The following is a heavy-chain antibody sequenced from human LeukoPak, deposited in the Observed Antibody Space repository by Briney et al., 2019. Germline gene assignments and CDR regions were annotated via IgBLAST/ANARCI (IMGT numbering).Heavy chain of an antibody. CDR3: AKDGRYCSGPSCYTSH. D-gene: IGHD2-2*02. CDR2: XSGNGGST. Sequence: RQAPGKGVEXVGXXSGNGGSTSYTDSVKGRFTISRDSSKNMLYLQMNNLRAEDTALYYCAKDGRYCSGPSCYTSHWGQGTLVTVSS. V-gene: IGHV3-23*01. J-gene: IGHJ4*02.